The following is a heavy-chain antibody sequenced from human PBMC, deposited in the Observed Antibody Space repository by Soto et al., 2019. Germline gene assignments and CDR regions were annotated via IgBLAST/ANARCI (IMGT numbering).Heavy chain of an antibody. CDR2: ISPKSTYR. D-gene: IGHD2-21*01. Sequence: GGSLRLSCATSGFPFSDYYMSWIRQAPGKGLEWLSHISPKSTYRNYADSVKGRFTISRDNTKSSLFLQMNSLGVEDTAVYYCARGGGGGLFEHWGQAVLVTVSS. CDR1: GFPFSDYY. J-gene: IGHJ4*02. CDR3: ARGGGGGLFEH. V-gene: IGHV3-11*06.